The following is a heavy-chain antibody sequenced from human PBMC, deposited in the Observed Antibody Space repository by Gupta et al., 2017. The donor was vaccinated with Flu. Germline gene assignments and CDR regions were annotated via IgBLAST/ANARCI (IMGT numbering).Heavy chain of an antibody. CDR3: ARHSSRNWFDP. Sequence: QLQLQESGPGLVKPSETLSLTCTVSGGSISSSNSFWRWLRQPPGKGLEWIGSIYYSGSTYYNPSRKSRVTMSVDTSKNQFSLKLSSVTAADTAVYYCARHSSRNWFDPWGQGTLVTVSS. CDR2: IYYSGST. CDR1: GGSISSSNSF. V-gene: IGHV4-39*01. J-gene: IGHJ5*02. D-gene: IGHD6-6*01.